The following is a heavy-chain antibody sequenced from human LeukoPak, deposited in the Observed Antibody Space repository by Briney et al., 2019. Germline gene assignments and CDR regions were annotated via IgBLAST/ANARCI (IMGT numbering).Heavy chain of an antibody. CDR3: ARDIPYDSSGYDAFDI. V-gene: IGHV3-21*01. CDR1: GFTFSSYS. Sequence: GGSLRLSCAASGFTFSSYSMNWVRQAPGKGLEWVSSISSSSSYTYYADSVKGRFTISRDNAKNSLYLQMNSLRAEDTAVYYCARDIPYDSSGYDAFDIWGQGTMVTVSS. D-gene: IGHD3-22*01. J-gene: IGHJ3*02. CDR2: ISSSSSYT.